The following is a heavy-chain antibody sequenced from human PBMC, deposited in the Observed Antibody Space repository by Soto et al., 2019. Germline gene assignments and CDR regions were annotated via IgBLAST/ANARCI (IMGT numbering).Heavy chain of an antibody. CDR2: INSDGGRT. V-gene: IGHV3-74*01. Sequence: EVQLVESGGGLVQPGGALRLSCAASGFTFSCHWMHWVRQAPGKGLVWVSRINSDGGRTTNADSVKGRFTISRDNARNTLYLQMNSLRAEDTAVYYCARDSSWTGYSAQFDSWGQGTLVTVAS. CDR1: GFTFSCHW. CDR3: ARDSSWTGYSAQFDS. D-gene: IGHD3-9*01. J-gene: IGHJ4*02.